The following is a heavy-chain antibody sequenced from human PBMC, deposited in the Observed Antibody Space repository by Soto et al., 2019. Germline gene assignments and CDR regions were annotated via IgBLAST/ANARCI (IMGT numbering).Heavy chain of an antibody. V-gene: IGHV4-30-2*01. CDR3: DRDSGGDLKWFDP. J-gene: IGHJ5*02. D-gene: IGHD2-21*02. Sequence: SETLSLTCAVSGGSISSGDYSWSWIRQPPGKGLEWIGYIYHSGSTYYNPSLKSRVTISVDRSKNQFSLKLNSVTAADTAVYYCDRDSGGDLKWFDPWGQGTLVTVSS. CDR2: IYHSGST. CDR1: GGSISSGDYS.